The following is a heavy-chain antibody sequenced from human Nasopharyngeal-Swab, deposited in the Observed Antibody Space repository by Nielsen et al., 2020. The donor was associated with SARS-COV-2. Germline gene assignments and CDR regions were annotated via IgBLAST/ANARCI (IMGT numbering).Heavy chain of an antibody. J-gene: IGHJ6*02. CDR2: ISYDGSNK. CDR3: AKGSWLQLNYYYGMDV. D-gene: IGHD5-24*01. CDR1: GFTFSSYG. Sequence: GESLKISCAASGFTFSSYGMHWVRQAPGKGLEWVAVISYDGSNKYYADSVKGRFTISRDNSKTTLYLQMNSLRAEDTAVYYCAKGSWLQLNYYYGMDVWGQGTTVTVSS. V-gene: IGHV3-30*18.